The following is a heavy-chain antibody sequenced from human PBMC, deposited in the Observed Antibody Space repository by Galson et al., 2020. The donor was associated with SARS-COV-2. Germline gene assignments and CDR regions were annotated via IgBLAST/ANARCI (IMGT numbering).Heavy chain of an antibody. J-gene: IGHJ4*02. V-gene: IGHV3-33*01. D-gene: IGHD3-10*01. CDR3: ARHYRNAFDY. CDR2: IWDDGSHK. CDR1: GFTLSSDG. Sequence: GESLKISCEGSGFTLSSDGMHWVRQSPGKGLEWVAFIWDDGSHKNYADSVKGRFTISRDNSKNTLYLQMNSLRAEDTAIYYCARHYRNAFDYWGQGTLVTVSS.